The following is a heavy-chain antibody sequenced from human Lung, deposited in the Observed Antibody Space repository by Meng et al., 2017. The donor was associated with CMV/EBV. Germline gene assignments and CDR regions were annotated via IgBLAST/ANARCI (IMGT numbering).Heavy chain of an antibody. CDR3: ARGYIVVVPAAMLGTGLYGMDV. Sequence: SETXSLXCAVYGGSFSGSYWSWNRHPPGKGLGWNGEINHSGSTNYNPSLKSRVTISVDTSKNQFSLKLGSVTAADTAVYNCARGYIVVVPAAMLGTGLYGMDVWXQGTXVTVAS. J-gene: IGHJ6*02. V-gene: IGHV4-34*01. CDR2: INHSGST. CDR1: GGSFSGSY. D-gene: IGHD2-2*01.